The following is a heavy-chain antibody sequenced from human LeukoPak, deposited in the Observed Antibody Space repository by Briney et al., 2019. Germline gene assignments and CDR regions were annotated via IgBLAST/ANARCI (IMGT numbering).Heavy chain of an antibody. CDR1: GYTFTGYY. V-gene: IGHV1-2*04. J-gene: IGHJ4*02. CDR2: INPNSGGT. D-gene: IGHD1-26*01. Sequence: SVKVSCKASGYTFTGYYMHWVRQAPGQGLEWMGWINPNSGGTNYAQKFQGWVTMTRDTSISTAYMELSRLRSDDTAVYYCARDAFSSGSYGLGWGQGTLVTVSS. CDR3: ARDAFSSGSYGLG.